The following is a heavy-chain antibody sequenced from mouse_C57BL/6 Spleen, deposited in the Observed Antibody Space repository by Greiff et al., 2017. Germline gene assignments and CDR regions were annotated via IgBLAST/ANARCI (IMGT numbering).Heavy chain of an antibody. Sequence: EVQLQQSGPELVKPGASVKISCKASGYTFTDYYMNWVKQSHGKSLEWIGDINPNNGGTSYNQKFKGKATLTVDKSSSTAYMELRSLTSEDSAVYYCARGGHDYDLGAMDYWGQGISVTVSS. CDR1: GYTFTDYY. CDR3: ARGGHDYDLGAMDY. J-gene: IGHJ4*01. CDR2: INPNNGGT. D-gene: IGHD2-4*01. V-gene: IGHV1-26*01.